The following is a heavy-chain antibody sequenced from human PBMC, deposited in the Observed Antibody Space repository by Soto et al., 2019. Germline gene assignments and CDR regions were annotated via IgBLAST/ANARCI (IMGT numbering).Heavy chain of an antibody. V-gene: IGHV4-39*01. CDR1: GCSISIGDYY. D-gene: IGHD6-19*01. CDR2: IYYSGST. Sequence: SGTMYLTCSVSGCSISIGDYYWGWINQPPGKGLEWIGSIYYSGSTYYNPSLKSRVTISVDTSKNQFSLKLSSVTAADTAVYYCARHGIAVAGTVGAFDIWGQGTMVTLAS. J-gene: IGHJ3*02. CDR3: ARHGIAVAGTVGAFDI.